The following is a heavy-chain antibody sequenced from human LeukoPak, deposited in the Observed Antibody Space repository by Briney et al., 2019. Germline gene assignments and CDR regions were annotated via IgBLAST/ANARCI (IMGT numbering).Heavy chain of an antibody. CDR1: GGSISSYY. V-gene: IGHV4-59*01. J-gene: IGHJ4*02. D-gene: IGHD2-21*02. CDR3: ARFAYCGGHCWYYFDY. CDR2: IYYSGST. Sequence: PSETLSLTCTVSGGSISSYYWSWIRQPPGKGLEWIGYIYYSGSTNYNPSLKSRVTISVDTSKNQFSLKLSSVTAADTAVYYCARFAYCGGHCWYYFDYWGQGSWSPSPQ.